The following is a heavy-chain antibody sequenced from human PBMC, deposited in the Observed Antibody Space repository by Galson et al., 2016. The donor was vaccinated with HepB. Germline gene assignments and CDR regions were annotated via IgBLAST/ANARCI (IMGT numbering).Heavy chain of an antibody. CDR2: IRTKAYGGTT. D-gene: IGHD3-10*01. Sequence: SLRLSCAVSGFPFGDYVMSWFRQAPGRGLEWVGFIRTKAYGGTTKYAASVKDRFTISRDDSKSIAYLQMNRLKIEDTAGYYCGSRFKYGELDYWGQGTPVTVSS. J-gene: IGHJ4*02. CDR3: GSRFKYGELDY. CDR1: GFPFGDYV. V-gene: IGHV3-49*03.